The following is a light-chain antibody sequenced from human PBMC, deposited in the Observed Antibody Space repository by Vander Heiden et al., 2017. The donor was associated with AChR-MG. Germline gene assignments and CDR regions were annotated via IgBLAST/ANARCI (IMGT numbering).Light chain of an antibody. J-gene: IGKJ3*01. CDR2: GAS. V-gene: IGKV3-20*01. CDR1: QSVSSSY. Sequence: EIVLTQSPGTLSLSPGERATLSCRASQSVSSSYLAWYQQKPGQAPRLLSYGASSRATGIPDRFSGSGSGTDFTLTISRLEPEDFAAYYCQQYGSSPEFFTFGPGTKVDIK. CDR3: QQYGSSPEFFT.